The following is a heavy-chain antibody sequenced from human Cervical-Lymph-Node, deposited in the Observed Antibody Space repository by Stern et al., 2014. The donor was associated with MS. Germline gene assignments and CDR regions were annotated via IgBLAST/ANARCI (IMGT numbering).Heavy chain of an antibody. D-gene: IGHD3-9*01. CDR1: GYTFTSYG. V-gene: IGHV1-18*04. Sequence: VQLLESGAEVKKPGASVKVSCKASGYTFTSYGISWVRQAPGQGLEGMGWISAYNGNTNYAQKLQGRVTMTTDTSKSTAYMELRSLRSDDTAVYYWARDCKLRYFDPTSRCAFDIWGQGTMVTVSS. CDR2: ISAYNGNT. CDR3: ARDCKLRYFDPTSRCAFDI. J-gene: IGHJ3*02.